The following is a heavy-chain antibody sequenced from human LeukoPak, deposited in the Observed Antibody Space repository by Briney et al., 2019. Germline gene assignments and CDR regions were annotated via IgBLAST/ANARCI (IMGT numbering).Heavy chain of an antibody. Sequence: GASVKVSCKASAYTFTGYYMHWVRHAPGQGLEWMGWINPKSGGTNSAQKFQGRVTMTRDTSISTAYMELTRLTSDDTAVYYCARRGDYGDYGDYWGQGTLVTGPS. CDR1: AYTFTGYY. CDR3: ARRGDYGDYGDY. CDR2: INPKSGGT. V-gene: IGHV1-2*02. J-gene: IGHJ4*02. D-gene: IGHD4-17*01.